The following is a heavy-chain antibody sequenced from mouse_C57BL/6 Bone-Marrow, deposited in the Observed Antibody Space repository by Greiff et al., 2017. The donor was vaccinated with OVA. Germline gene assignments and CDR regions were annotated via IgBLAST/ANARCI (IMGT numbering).Heavy chain of an antibody. Sequence: EVQLVESGPGLVKPSQSLSLTCSVTGYSITSGYYWNWIRQFPGNKLEWMGYISYDGSNNYNPSLKNRISITRDTSKNQFFLKLNSVTTEDTATYYCANYYGSYYYAMDYWGQGTSVTVSS. CDR1: GYSITSGYY. CDR3: ANYYGSYYYAMDY. J-gene: IGHJ4*01. D-gene: IGHD1-1*01. CDR2: ISYDGSN. V-gene: IGHV3-6*01.